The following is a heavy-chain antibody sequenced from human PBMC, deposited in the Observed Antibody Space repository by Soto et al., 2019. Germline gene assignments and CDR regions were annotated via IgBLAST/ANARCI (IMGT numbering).Heavy chain of an antibody. CDR1: GDNVSSNSAS. CDR3: AKSPFQKKRFVS. CDR2: TFYRSKWYT. Sequence: VQLQQSGPGLVKPSQTLSITCAISGDNVSSNSASWNWIRQSPSRGLEWLGRTFYRSKWYTDYEVSLQGRITAKSDTSKNQVSLQLNSVTPEGTAVYYCAKSPFQKKRFVSWGQGTLVPVSS. J-gene: IGHJ4*02. V-gene: IGHV6-1*01.